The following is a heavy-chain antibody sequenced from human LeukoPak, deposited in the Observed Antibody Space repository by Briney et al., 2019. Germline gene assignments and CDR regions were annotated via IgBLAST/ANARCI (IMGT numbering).Heavy chain of an antibody. CDR2: FDPEDGET. J-gene: IGHJ5*02. CDR3: ATADSSGYYRWWFDP. Sequence: GASVKVSCKVSGYTLTELSMHWVRQAPGKGLEWMGGFDPEDGETIYAQKFQGRVTITEDTSTDTAYMELSSLRSEDTAVYYCATADSSGYYRWWFDPWGQGTLVTVSS. V-gene: IGHV1-24*01. D-gene: IGHD3-22*01. CDR1: GYTLTELS.